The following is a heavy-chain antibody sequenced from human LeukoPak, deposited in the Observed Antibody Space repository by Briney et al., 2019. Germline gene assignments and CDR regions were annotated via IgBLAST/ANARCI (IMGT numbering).Heavy chain of an antibody. Sequence: ASVKVSCKASGYTFTGYYMHWVRQAPGQGLEWMGIINPSGGSTSYAQKFQGRVTMTRDMSTSTVYMELSSLRSDDTAVYYCARRSRALGFDLDYWGQGTLVTVSS. CDR2: INPSGGST. D-gene: IGHD3-10*01. CDR3: ARRSRALGFDLDY. CDR1: GYTFTGYY. V-gene: IGHV1-46*01. J-gene: IGHJ4*02.